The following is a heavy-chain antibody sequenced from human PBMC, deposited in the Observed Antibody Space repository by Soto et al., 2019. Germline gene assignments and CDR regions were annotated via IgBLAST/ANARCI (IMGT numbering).Heavy chain of an antibody. V-gene: IGHV3-11*01. CDR1: GFTFSDYY. Sequence: GGSLRLSCAASGFTFSDYYMSWIRQAPGKGLEWVSYISSSGSTIYYADSVKGRFTISRDNAKNSLYLQMNSLRAEDTAVYYCARAFRYDYVWGSYRSPPDYWGQGTLVTVSS. CDR3: ARAFRYDYVWGSYRSPPDY. CDR2: ISSSGSTI. J-gene: IGHJ4*02. D-gene: IGHD3-16*02.